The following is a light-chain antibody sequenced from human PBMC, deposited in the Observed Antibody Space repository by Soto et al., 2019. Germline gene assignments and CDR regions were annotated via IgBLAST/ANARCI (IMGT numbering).Light chain of an antibody. CDR3: QQYDSYPYT. Sequence: DIQMTQFPSTLSASIGDRVTITCRASQTISCWLAWYQQKPGKAPKLLIYKASSLEIEVPSRFSGSGSGTDFTLTISSLQPDDFATYYCQQYDSYPYTFGQGTRLEIK. J-gene: IGKJ2*01. CDR1: QTISCW. V-gene: IGKV1-5*03. CDR2: KAS.